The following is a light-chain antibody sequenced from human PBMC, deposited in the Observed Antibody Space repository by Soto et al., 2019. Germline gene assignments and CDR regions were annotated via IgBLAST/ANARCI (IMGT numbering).Light chain of an antibody. CDR1: PSITYS. V-gene: IGKV1-5*03. J-gene: IGKJ1*01. Sequence: DIQMTQSPSTLSASVGDRVTITCRASPSITYSIDRYHQKRHNTPKILMYKATSLERGVRPRFSGSGSESEFTLTISSLQRDDFVTYSCQQYSTYARRTVGQGTKVDSK. CDR2: KAT. CDR3: QQYSTYARRT.